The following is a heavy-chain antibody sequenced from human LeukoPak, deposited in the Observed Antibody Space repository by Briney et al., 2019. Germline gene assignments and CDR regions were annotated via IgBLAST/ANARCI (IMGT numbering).Heavy chain of an antibody. J-gene: IGHJ3*02. D-gene: IGHD2-2*01. Sequence: GGSLGLSCAASGFTVSSNYMNWVRQAPGKGLKWVSVIYTGGSTYYADSVRGRFTIPRDKSKNTLYLQMNSLGAEDTAVYFCARSYCSSTGCPDAFDIWGQGTMVTVSS. CDR1: GFTVSSNY. CDR3: ARSYCSSTGCPDAFDI. CDR2: IYTGGST. V-gene: IGHV3-53*01.